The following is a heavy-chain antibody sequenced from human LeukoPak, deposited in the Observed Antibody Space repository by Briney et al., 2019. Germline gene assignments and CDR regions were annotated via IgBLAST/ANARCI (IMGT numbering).Heavy chain of an antibody. J-gene: IGHJ4*02. CDR3: ARDLSGSYSIGN. V-gene: IGHV3-30-3*01. D-gene: IGHD1-26*01. CDR1: GFTFSNYA. Sequence: PGGTLRLSCAASGFTFSNYAMHWLRQAPGQGLEWLAVISYDGSKKWYADSVRGRFSISRDNSKNTLSLQMNSLRGEDTAVYYCARDLSGSYSIGNWGQGTLVTVSS. CDR2: ISYDGSKK.